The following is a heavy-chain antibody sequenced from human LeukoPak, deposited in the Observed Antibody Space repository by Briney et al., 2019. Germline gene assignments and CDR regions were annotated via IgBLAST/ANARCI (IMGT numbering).Heavy chain of an antibody. D-gene: IGHD3-10*01. Sequence: GGSLRLSCAASGFTFSSYWMSWVRQAPGKGLEWVANIKQDGSEKYYVDSVKGRFTISRDNADNSLFLQMNDLRGEDTAIYYCARDAHLSFASGFDYWGQGILVTVSS. CDR1: GFTFSSYW. J-gene: IGHJ4*02. CDR3: ARDAHLSFASGFDY. V-gene: IGHV3-7*01. CDR2: IKQDGSEK.